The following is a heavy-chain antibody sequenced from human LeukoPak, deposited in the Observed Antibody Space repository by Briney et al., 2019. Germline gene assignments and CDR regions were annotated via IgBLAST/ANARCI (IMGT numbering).Heavy chain of an antibody. CDR3: ARDLKRSRARWENLGFDP. CDR2: ISTSTGDT. J-gene: IGHJ5*02. Sequence: ASVKVSCKTSGYSFILYGISWVRQAPGQGPEWMGWISTSTGDTKYTQKFQGRVTLTTDTSTSTAYMELSSLRSDDTAVYYCARDLKRSRARWENLGFDPWGQGTLVTVSS. V-gene: IGHV1-18*01. CDR1: GYSFILYG. D-gene: IGHD1-26*01.